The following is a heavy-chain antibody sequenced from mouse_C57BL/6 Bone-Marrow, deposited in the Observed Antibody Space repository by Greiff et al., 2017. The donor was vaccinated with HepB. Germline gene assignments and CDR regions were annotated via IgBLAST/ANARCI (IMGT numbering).Heavy chain of an antibody. CDR1: GFTFSDYY. CDR2: ISNGGGST. D-gene: IGHD2-4*01. J-gene: IGHJ4*01. V-gene: IGHV5-12*01. CDR3: ARIYYDYDEN. Sequence: EVQLVESGGGLVQPGGSLKLSCAASGFTFSDYYMYWVRQTPEKRLEWVAYISNGGGSTYYPDTVKGRFTISRDNAKNTLYLQMSRLKSEDTAMYYCARIYYDYDENWGQGTSVTVSS.